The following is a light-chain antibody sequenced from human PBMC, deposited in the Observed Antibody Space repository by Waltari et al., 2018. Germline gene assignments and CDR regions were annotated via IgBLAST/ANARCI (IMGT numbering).Light chain of an antibody. CDR1: QSVSSSY. CDR2: GAS. V-gene: IGKV3-20*01. CDR3: QQYHNWPPLT. Sequence: EIVLTQSPGTLSLSPGERATLSCRATQSVSSSYLAWYQQKPGQAPRRLVYGASSRATGIPDRFSGSGSGTEFTLTITSLQSEDFAVYYCQQYHNWPPLTFGGGTKVDIK. J-gene: IGKJ4*01.